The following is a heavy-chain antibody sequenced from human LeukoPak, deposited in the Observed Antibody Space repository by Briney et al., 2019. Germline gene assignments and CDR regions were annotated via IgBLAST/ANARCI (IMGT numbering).Heavy chain of an antibody. J-gene: IGHJ4*02. V-gene: IGHV3-30*18. CDR3: AKDGRLQLNLYYFDY. CDR2: ISYDGSNK. CDR1: GFTFSSYG. D-gene: IGHD5-24*01. Sequence: PGGSLRLSCAASGFTFSSYGMHWVRQAPGKGLEWVAVISYDGSNKYYADSVKGRFTVSRDNSKNTLYLQMNSLRAEDTAVYYRAKDGRLQLNLYYFDYWGQGTLVTVSS.